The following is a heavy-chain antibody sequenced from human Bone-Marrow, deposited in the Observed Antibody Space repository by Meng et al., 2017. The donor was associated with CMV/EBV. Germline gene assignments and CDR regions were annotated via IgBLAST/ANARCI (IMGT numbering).Heavy chain of an antibody. CDR2: IYYSGST. CDR3: ARRSDYYDSSGYFDY. D-gene: IGHD3-22*01. J-gene: IGHJ4*02. Sequence: SETLSLTCTVSGGSISSSSYYWGWIRQPPGKGLEWIGSIYYSGSTYYNPSLKSRVTISVDTSKNQFSLKLSSVTAADTAVYYCARRSDYYDSSGYFDYWGQGNLVTVSS. V-gene: IGHV4-39*01. CDR1: GGSISSSSYY.